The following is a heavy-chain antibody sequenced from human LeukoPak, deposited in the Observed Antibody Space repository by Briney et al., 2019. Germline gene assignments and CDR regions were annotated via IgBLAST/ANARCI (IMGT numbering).Heavy chain of an antibody. D-gene: IGHD3-22*01. CDR1: GFTFSSYR. CDR2: ISSSSSYI. CDR3: ARVDYYDSSGYYYLQFFDY. V-gene: IGHV3-21*01. Sequence: GGSLRLSCAASGFTFSSYRMIWLREAPGKGLEGVSSISSSSSYIFYADSVKGRFTISRDNAQNSLYLQMNSLRAEDTAVYYCARVDYYDSSGYYYLQFFDYWGQGTLVTVSS. J-gene: IGHJ4*02.